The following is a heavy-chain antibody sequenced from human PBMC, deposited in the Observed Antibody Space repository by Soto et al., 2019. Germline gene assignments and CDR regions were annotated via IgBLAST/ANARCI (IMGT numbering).Heavy chain of an antibody. CDR3: ARDPGGYPLGIFNI. V-gene: IGHV3-30-3*01. Sequence: PGGSLRLSCAASGFTFSSYAMHWARQAPGKGLEWVAVISDDGNTKYFADSVKGRFTISRDTSRSTLYLQMSSLRPEDTAVYYCARDPGGYPLGIFNIWGQGTLVTVSS. CDR2: ISDDGNTK. J-gene: IGHJ3*02. CDR1: GFTFSSYA. D-gene: IGHD2-8*02.